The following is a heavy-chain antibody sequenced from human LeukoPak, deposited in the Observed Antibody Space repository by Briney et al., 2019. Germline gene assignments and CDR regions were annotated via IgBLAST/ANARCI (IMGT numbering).Heavy chain of an antibody. V-gene: IGHV4-61*02. CDR1: GGSSSSGSHY. Sequence: SQTLSLTCTVSGGSSSSGSHYWSWIRQPAGKGLEWIGRITTSGDTTYNPSLKSRLTISVDTSRNHFSLNLRSVTAADTAVYYCARGYNSRSTFDVWGQGTVVTVSS. CDR3: ARGYNSRSTFDV. CDR2: ITTSGDT. D-gene: IGHD6-13*01. J-gene: IGHJ3*01.